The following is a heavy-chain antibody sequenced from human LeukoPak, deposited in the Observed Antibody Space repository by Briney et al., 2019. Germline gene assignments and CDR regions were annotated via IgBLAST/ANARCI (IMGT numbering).Heavy chain of an antibody. CDR3: TRVQAGRSGHMDV. Sequence: PGGSLRLSCAASGSSLSGYWMHWVRQAPGKGLVWVSRISPDGSDTTYADSVKGRFTISRDNSKNTLYLQMNSLRDEDAAVYQCTRVQAGRSGHMDVWGRGTTVTVPS. CDR2: ISPDGSDT. J-gene: IGHJ6*02. CDR1: GSSLSGYW. V-gene: IGHV3-74*01. D-gene: IGHD2-8*02.